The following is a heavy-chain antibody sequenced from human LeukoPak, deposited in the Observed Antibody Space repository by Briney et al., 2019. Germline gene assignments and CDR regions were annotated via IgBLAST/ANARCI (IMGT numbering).Heavy chain of an antibody. J-gene: IGHJ1*01. CDR2: IRYDGSNK. D-gene: IGHD3-22*01. V-gene: IGHV3-30*02. Sequence: GGSLRLSCTASGFTFSTYWMHWVRQVPGKGLEWVAFIRYDGSNKYYADSVKGRFTISRDNSKNTLYLQMNSLRAEDTAVYYCAKDQYYDSSGYYPAEYFQHWGQGTLVTVSS. CDR3: AKDQYYDSSGYYPAEYFQH. CDR1: GFTFSTYW.